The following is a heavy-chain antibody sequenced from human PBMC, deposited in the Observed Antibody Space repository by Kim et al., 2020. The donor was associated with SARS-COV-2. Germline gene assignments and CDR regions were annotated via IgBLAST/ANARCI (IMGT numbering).Heavy chain of an antibody. CDR2: IIPIFGTA. J-gene: IGHJ6*02. Sequence: SVKVSCKASGGTFSSYAISWVRQAPGQGLEWMGGIIPIFGTANYAQKFQGRVTITADESTSTAYMELSSLRSEDTAVYYCALDRMATIGPGYYYYYGMDVWGQGTTVTVSS. CDR1: GGTFSSYA. V-gene: IGHV1-69*13. CDR3: ALDRMATIGPGYYYYYGMDV. D-gene: IGHD5-12*01.